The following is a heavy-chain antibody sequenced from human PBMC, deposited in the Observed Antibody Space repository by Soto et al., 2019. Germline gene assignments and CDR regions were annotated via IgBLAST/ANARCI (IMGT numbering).Heavy chain of an antibody. V-gene: IGHV1-18*01. J-gene: IGHJ4*02. CDR1: GYTFTNYL. D-gene: IGHD3-10*01. Sequence: QVQLVQSGAEVKKPGASVKVSCKASGYTFTNYLINWVRQAPGQGLEWMGRISDYNGNADYSQKLQDRVTMTTDTSTNTAYMELRSLTSDDTAVYHCARAPGSYFYYFDSWGQGTQVTVSS. CDR3: ARAPGSYFYYFDS. CDR2: ISDYNGNA.